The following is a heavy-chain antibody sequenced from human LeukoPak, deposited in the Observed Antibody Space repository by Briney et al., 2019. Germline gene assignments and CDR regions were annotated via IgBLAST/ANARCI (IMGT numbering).Heavy chain of an antibody. J-gene: IGHJ6*02. CDR2: IYHSGSI. CDR3: ARSPPTFGYSRYYYGMDV. D-gene: IGHD6-13*01. CDR1: GGSISSSNW. Sequence: SETLSLTCAVSGGSISSSNWWSWVRQPPGKGLEWIGEIYHSGSINYNPSLKSRVTISVDKSKNQFSLKLSSVTAADTAVYYCARSPPTFGYSRYYYGMDVWGQGTTVTVSS. V-gene: IGHV4-4*02.